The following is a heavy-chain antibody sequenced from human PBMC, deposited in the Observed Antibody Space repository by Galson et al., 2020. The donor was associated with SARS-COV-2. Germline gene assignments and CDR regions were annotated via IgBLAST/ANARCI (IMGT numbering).Heavy chain of an antibody. Sequence: SETLSLTCTVSGGSISSYYWSWIRQPPGKGLEWIGNIYYRGSTNYNPSLKSRVTISVDTSNTHFSLKLSSVTAADTAVYYCARERYSSSWDYYGMDVWGQGTTVTVSS. CDR3: ARERYSSSWDYYGMDV. CDR1: GGSISSYY. J-gene: IGHJ6*02. CDR2: IYYRGST. V-gene: IGHV4-59*01. D-gene: IGHD6-13*01.